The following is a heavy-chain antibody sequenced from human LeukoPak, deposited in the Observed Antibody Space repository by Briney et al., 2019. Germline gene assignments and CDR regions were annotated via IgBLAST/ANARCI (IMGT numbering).Heavy chain of an antibody. CDR3: ARDLGYDSSGYRDY. CDR1: GYTFTGYY. Sequence: ASVKVSCKASGYTFTGYYMHWVRQAPGQGLEWMGWINPNSGGTNYAQKFQGRVTMTRDTSISTAYMELSRLRSDDTAVYYCARDLGYDSSGYRDYWGQGTLVTVSS. CDR2: INPNSGGT. V-gene: IGHV1-2*02. D-gene: IGHD3-22*01. J-gene: IGHJ4*02.